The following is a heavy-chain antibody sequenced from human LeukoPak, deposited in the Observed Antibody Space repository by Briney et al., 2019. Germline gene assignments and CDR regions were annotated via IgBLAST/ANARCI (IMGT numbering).Heavy chain of an antibody. CDR2: VYYSGKT. CDR1: SGSISRSYYY. D-gene: IGHD6-19*01. CDR3: ARHEHKAVAGDT. Sequence: PSETLSLTCSVSSGSISRSYYYWGWIRQPPGKGLEWIGSVYYSGKTFYSPSLKSRVTISVDTSKNHFSLRLNSVTAADTAVYFCARHEHKAVAGDTWGQGTLVTVSS. J-gene: IGHJ5*02. V-gene: IGHV4-39*01.